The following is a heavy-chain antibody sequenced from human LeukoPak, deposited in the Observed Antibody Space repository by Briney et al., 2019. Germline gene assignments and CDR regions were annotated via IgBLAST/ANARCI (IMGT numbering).Heavy chain of an antibody. CDR2: IKQDGSEK. J-gene: IGHJ3*02. Sequence: PGGSLRLSCAASGFIFTAYWMTWVRQAPGKGLEWVANIKQDGSEKYYVDSVKGRFTISRDNAKNSLYLQMSSLRAEDTAVYYCARGLDSVTWGPFDIWGQGTVVTVS. V-gene: IGHV3-7*05. D-gene: IGHD2-2*03. CDR1: GFIFTAYW. CDR3: ARGLDSVTWGPFDI.